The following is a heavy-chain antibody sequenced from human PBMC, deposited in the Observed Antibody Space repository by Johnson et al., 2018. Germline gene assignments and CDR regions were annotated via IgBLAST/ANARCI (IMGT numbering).Heavy chain of an antibody. CDR1: GATFNSYA. CDR2: IIPIFGTP. CDR3: AGGRAAFDM. Sequence: QVQLVESGAEVKRPGSSVKVSCKASGATFNSYAFSWVRQAPGQGLEWMGTIIPIFGTPNYAQKFQGRVTITADEFPTTAYVERSGLRAEDRAVYFCAGGRAAFDMWGQGTMVTVSS. V-gene: IGHV1-69*18. D-gene: IGHD6-25*01. J-gene: IGHJ3*02.